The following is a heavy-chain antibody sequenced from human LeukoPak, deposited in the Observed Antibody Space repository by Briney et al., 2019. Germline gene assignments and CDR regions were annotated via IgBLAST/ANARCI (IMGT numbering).Heavy chain of an antibody. D-gene: IGHD3-22*01. V-gene: IGHV4-59*08. CDR3: ARHDSSGYPYYFDY. Sequence: TSETLSLTCTVSGGSISSYYWSWIRQPPGKGLEWIGYIYYSGSTNYNPSLKSRVTISVDTSKNQFSLKLSSVTAADTAVYYCARHDSSGYPYYFDYWGQGTLVTGSS. CDR2: IYYSGST. CDR1: GGSISSYY. J-gene: IGHJ4*02.